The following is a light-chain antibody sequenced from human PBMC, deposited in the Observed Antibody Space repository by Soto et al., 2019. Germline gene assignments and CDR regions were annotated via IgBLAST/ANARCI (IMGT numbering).Light chain of an antibody. CDR3: QQYGSSFAT. J-gene: IGKJ1*01. CDR2: GAS. CDR1: QSVGST. V-gene: IGKV3-20*01. Sequence: EIVLTQSPGTLSLSPGERATLSCRPSQSVGSTLAWYRQTPGHAPRLLIYGASTRATDTPARFSGSGAETDFTLTISRVEPEDFALYYCQQYGSSFATFGQGTQVE.